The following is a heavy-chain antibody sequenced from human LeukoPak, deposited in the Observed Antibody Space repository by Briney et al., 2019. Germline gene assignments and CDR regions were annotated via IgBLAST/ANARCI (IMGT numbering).Heavy chain of an antibody. Sequence: SETLSLTCTVSGGSISSSSYYWGWIRQPPGKGLEWIGSIYYSGSTYYNPSLKSRVTISVDTSKNQFSLKLSSETAADTAVYYCAAPIYYGSGYNGFDPWGQGTLVTVSS. V-gene: IGHV4-39*01. CDR3: AAPIYYGSGYNGFDP. J-gene: IGHJ5*02. CDR1: GGSISSSSYY. CDR2: IYYSGST. D-gene: IGHD3-10*01.